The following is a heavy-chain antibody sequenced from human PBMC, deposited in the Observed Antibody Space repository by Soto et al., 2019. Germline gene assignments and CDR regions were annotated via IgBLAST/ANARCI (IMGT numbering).Heavy chain of an antibody. D-gene: IGHD3-16*01. J-gene: IGHJ6*02. CDR3: ARIRGVQHYYYYGMDV. CDR2: IDWDDDK. V-gene: IGHV2-70*01. CDR1: GFSLSTSGMC. Sequence: SGPTLVNPTQTLTLTCTFSGFSLSTSGMCVSWIRQPPGKALEWLALIDWDDDKYYSTSLKTRLTISKDTSKNQVVLTMTNMDPVDTATYYCARIRGVQHYYYYGMDVWGQGTTVTV.